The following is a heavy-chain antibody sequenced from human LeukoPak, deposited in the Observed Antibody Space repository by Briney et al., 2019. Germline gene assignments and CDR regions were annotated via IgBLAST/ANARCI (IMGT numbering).Heavy chain of an antibody. Sequence: PGGSLRLSCAASGLTFSGYWMNWVRQAPGKGLEWVANMKPDGSERYYVDSVKGRFTISRGNAKNSLYLHMNSLRAEDTAVYYCARSVRKGDFDYWGQGTLVTVSS. CDR1: GLTFSGYW. J-gene: IGHJ4*02. D-gene: IGHD5/OR15-5a*01. V-gene: IGHV3-7*02. CDR3: ARSVRKGDFDY. CDR2: MKPDGSER.